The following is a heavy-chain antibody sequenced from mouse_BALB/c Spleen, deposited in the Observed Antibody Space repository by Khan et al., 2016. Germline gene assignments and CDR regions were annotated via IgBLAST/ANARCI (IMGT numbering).Heavy chain of an antibody. CDR3: ARTPTAYYAMDY. Sequence: EVQLQESGPGLVKPSQSLSLTCTVTGYSITSDYALNWIRHFPGNKLEWMGSISYSGSTRYYPSLKSRISITRDTSKNQFFLQLNSVTTEDTATYYCARTPTAYYAMDYWGQGTSVTVSS. V-gene: IGHV3-2*02. CDR2: ISYSGST. CDR1: GYSITSDYA. D-gene: IGHD1-2*01. J-gene: IGHJ4*01.